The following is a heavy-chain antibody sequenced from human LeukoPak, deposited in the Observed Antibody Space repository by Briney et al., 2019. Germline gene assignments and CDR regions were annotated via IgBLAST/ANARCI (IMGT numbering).Heavy chain of an antibody. D-gene: IGHD2-15*01. V-gene: IGHV3-43*02. CDR1: GFTFDDYA. J-gene: IGHJ3*02. CDR2: ISGDGGST. CDR3: AKEIDTLGTNAFDI. Sequence: TWGSLRLSCAASGFTFDDYAMHWFRHAPGKGLEWVSLISGDGGSTYYADSVRGRFTISRDNSKNSLYLQMDSLRTEDTAFYYCAKEIDTLGTNAFDIWGQGTMVTVSS.